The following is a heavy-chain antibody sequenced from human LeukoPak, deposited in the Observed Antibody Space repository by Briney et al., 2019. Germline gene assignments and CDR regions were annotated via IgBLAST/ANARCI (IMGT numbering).Heavy chain of an antibody. CDR2: IYYSGST. CDR3: ARALNGHYYGSSS. V-gene: IGHV4-31*03. J-gene: IGHJ4*02. D-gene: IGHD3-10*01. CDR1: GGSISSGGYY. Sequence: SETLSLTCTVSGGSISSGGYYWSWLRQHPGKGLEWIGYIYYSGSTYYNPSLKSRVTISVDTSKNQFSLKLSSVAAADTAVYYCARALNGHYYGSSSWGQGTLVTVSS.